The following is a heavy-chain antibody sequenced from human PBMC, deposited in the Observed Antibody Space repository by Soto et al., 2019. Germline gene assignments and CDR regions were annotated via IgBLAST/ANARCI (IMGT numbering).Heavy chain of an antibody. V-gene: IGHV3-43D*04. CDR1: GFTVSSNA. J-gene: IGHJ4*02. Sequence: LMXYCATSGFTVSSNAMHCVRPAPGKGLEWVSLINSDGTDSYYMDSVRGRFTISRDNGKNSLYLQMDRLRPEDTAFYFCATALYYYDSSPLDHWGQGTLVTVSS. D-gene: IGHD3-22*01. CDR3: ATALYYYDSSPLDH. CDR2: INSDGTDS.